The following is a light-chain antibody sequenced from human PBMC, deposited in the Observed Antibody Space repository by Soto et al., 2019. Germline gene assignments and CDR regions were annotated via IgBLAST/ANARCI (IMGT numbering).Light chain of an antibody. CDR2: EVS. CDR1: SSDIGASNY. V-gene: IGLV2-14*01. J-gene: IGLJ3*02. Sequence: QSALTQPASVSGSPGQSITVSCTGTSSDIGASNYVSWYQQHPGKAPKLIISEVSNRPSGVSNRFSGSKSGSTASLTISGLQAEAEADYYCTSYTSSTTWVFGGGTQLTVL. CDR3: TSYTSSTTWV.